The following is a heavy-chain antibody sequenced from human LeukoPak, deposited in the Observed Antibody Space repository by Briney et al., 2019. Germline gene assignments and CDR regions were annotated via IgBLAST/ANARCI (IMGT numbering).Heavy chain of an antibody. J-gene: IGHJ4*02. CDR3: ARDREYYDILTGYKVSHYFDY. Sequence: PGGSLRLSCAASGFTFNSYGMHWVRQAPGKGLEWVAVISYDGSNKYYADSVKGRFTISRDNSKNTLFLQMNSLRAEDTAVYYCARDREYYDILTGYKVSHYFDYWGQGTLVTVSS. CDR1: GFTFNSYG. CDR2: ISYDGSNK. D-gene: IGHD3-9*01. V-gene: IGHV3-30*03.